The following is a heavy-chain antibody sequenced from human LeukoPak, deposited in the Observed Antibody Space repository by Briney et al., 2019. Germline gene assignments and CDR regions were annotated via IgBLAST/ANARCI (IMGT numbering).Heavy chain of an antibody. J-gene: IGHJ4*02. CDR3: ARGFNDYSDY. CDR1: GFTFSSYA. CDR2: ISYDGSNK. V-gene: IGHV3-30-3*01. Sequence: GGSLRLSCAASGFTFSSYAMHWVRQAPGKGLEWVAVISYDGSNKYYADSVKGRFTISRDNAKNSLYLQMNSLRAEDTALYHCARGFNDYSDYWGQGTLVTVSS.